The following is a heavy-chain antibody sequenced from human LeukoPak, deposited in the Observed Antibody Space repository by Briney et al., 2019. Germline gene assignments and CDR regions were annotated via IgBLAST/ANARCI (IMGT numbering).Heavy chain of an antibody. V-gene: IGHV3-33*01. CDR1: GFTFSSYG. Sequence: GRSLRLSCAASGFTFSSYGMHWVRQAPGKGLEWVAVIWYDGSNKYYADSVKGRFTISRDNSKNTLYLQMNSLRAEDTAVYYCASVSYDYYGSGSYYNAPFDYWGQGTLVTVSS. D-gene: IGHD3-10*01. J-gene: IGHJ4*02. CDR3: ASVSYDYYGSGSYYNAPFDY. CDR2: IWYDGSNK.